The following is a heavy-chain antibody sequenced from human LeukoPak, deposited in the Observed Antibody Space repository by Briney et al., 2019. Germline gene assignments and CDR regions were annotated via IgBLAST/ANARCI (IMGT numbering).Heavy chain of an antibody. CDR2: ISGSGGST. CDR1: GFTFSSYA. Sequence: PGGSLRLSCAASGFTFSSYAMSWVRQAPGKGLEWVSAISGSGGSTYYADSVKGRFTISRDNSKNTLYLQMNSLRAEATAVYYCAKYRRYSSGWYGSQDYYYGMDVWGQGTTVTVSS. D-gene: IGHD6-19*01. V-gene: IGHV3-23*01. CDR3: AKYRRYSSGWYGSQDYYYGMDV. J-gene: IGHJ6*02.